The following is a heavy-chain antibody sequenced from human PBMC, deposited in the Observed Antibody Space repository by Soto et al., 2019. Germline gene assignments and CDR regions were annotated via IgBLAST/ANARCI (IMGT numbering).Heavy chain of an antibody. Sequence: QVQLVQSGAEVKKPGSSVKVSCKASGGTFSSYTISWVRQAPGQGLEWMGRIIPILGIANYAQKFQGRVTLTADKSTSTAYMELSSLRSEDTAVYYCARAVEMVNFQHWGQGTLVTVSS. D-gene: IGHD2-21*01. V-gene: IGHV1-69*02. J-gene: IGHJ1*01. CDR2: IIPILGIA. CDR1: GGTFSSYT. CDR3: ARAVEMVNFQH.